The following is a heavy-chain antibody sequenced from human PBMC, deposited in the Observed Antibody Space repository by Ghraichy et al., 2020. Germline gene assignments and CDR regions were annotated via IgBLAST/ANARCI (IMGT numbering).Heavy chain of an antibody. D-gene: IGHD3-3*01. V-gene: IGHV3-30-3*01. Sequence: GGSLRLSCAASGFTFSSYAMHWVRQAPGKGLEWVAVISYDGSNKYYADSVKGRFTISRDNSKNTLYLQMNSLRAEDTAVYYCARDDLITGFWSGYYAGAEYFQHWGQGTLVTVSS. J-gene: IGHJ1*01. CDR2: ISYDGSNK. CDR3: ARDDLITGFWSGYYAGAEYFQH. CDR1: GFTFSSYA.